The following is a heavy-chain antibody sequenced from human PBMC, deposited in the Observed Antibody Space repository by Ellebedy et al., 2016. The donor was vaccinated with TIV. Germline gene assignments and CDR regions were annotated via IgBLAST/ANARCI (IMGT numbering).Heavy chain of an antibody. CDR2: IKQDGSEK. J-gene: IGHJ4*02. CDR1: GFTFSSYW. CDR3: VGAIGTSSSY. D-gene: IGHD6-6*01. V-gene: IGHV3-7*01. Sequence: GGSLRLXXAASGFTFSSYWMHWVRQAPGKGLAWVANIKQDGSEKYYVGSVKGRFTISRDNAKNSLYLQMNSLRAEDTAVYYCVGAIGTSSSYWGQGTLVTVSS.